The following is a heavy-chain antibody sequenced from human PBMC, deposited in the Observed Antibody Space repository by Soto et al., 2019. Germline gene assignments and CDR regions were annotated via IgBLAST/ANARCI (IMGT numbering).Heavy chain of an antibody. J-gene: IGHJ4*02. CDR1: GFSFNSFN. CDR2: ISVSGDNI. V-gene: IGHV3-21*01. Sequence: VGSLSLSCLTSGFSFNSFNMNWIRRAPGRGLEWVASISVSGDNIYYGDSVQSRFTISRDNSKRSVFLDLSSLRVEDTAVYYCARDLGLLKSLFDYWGQGTLVTVSS. D-gene: IGHD3-16*01. CDR3: ARDLGLLKSLFDY.